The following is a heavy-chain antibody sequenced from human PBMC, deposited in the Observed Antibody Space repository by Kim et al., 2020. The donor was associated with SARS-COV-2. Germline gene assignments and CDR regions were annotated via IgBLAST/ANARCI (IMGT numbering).Heavy chain of an antibody. V-gene: IGHV1-3*01. D-gene: IGHD2-2*01. CDR1: GYTFTTYA. CDR3: TRERHTTVSLFFYY. CDR2: INASTGNT. J-gene: IGHJ4*02. Sequence: ASVKVSCKASGYTFTTYALNWVRQAPGQGLEWLGWINASTGNTTYAQNFQGRVIITMDTSASTVYLQLSILKAEDTAFYYCTRERHTTVSLFFYYWGLGT.